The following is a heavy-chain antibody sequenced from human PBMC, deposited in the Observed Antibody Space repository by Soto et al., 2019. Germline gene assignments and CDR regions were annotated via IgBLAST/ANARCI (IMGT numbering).Heavy chain of an antibody. V-gene: IGHV4-59*04. J-gene: IGHJ4*02. CDR3: ARKYGPDRKDAIVDY. Sequence: SETLSLTCTVSGGSISSYYWSWIRQPPGKGLEWIGYIHYSGTTYYSPSLKSRVTMSVDTSKNQFSLKLSSVTAVDTAVYYCARKYGPDRKDAIVDYWGQGTPVTVSS. CDR1: GGSISSYY. D-gene: IGHD2-2*01. CDR2: IHYSGTT.